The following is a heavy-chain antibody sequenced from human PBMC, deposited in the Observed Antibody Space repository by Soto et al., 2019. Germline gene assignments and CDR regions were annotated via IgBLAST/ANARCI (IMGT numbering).Heavy chain of an antibody. Sequence: QLQLQESGPGLVKPSETLSLTCTVSGGSISTNSHYWVWIRQPPGKGLEWIGSIHYDGRTYYNPPLKSRVTGAVDTSRHQFSLNLVSVTAADTAVYYCAAHVGNYGDWAFDSWGQGTLVTISS. V-gene: IGHV4-39*01. CDR2: IHYDGRT. D-gene: IGHD4-17*01. J-gene: IGHJ4*02. CDR3: AAHVGNYGDWAFDS. CDR1: GGSISTNSHY.